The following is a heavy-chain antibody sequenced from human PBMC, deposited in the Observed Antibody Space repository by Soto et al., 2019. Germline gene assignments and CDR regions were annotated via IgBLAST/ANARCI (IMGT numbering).Heavy chain of an antibody. CDR2: IYHTGNA. CDR3: ARDFFDSSDYTTNWFDP. Sequence: SETLSLTCSVSGDSISNSRFYWAWIRQPPGEGLEWIGSIYHTGNAYYNPSLKSRVTISVGTSKNQFSLKLTSVTAADAALYYCARDFFDSSDYTTNWFDPWGQGTLVTVS. J-gene: IGHJ5*02. D-gene: IGHD3-22*01. V-gene: IGHV4-39*01. CDR1: GDSISNSRFY.